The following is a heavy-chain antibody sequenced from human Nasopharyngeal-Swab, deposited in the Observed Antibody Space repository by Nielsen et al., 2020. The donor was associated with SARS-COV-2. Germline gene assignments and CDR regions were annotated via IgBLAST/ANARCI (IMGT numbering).Heavy chain of an antibody. CDR1: GFTFSSYE. CDR3: ARSAFRFGVIDY. D-gene: IGHD3-10*01. J-gene: IGHJ4*02. CDR2: ISSSGSTI. V-gene: IGHV3-48*03. Sequence: GGSLRLSCAASGFTFSSYEMNWVRQAPGKGLEWVSYISSSGSTIYYADSVKGRFTISRDNAKNSLYLQMNSLRAEDTAVYYCARSAFRFGVIDYWGQGTLVTVSS.